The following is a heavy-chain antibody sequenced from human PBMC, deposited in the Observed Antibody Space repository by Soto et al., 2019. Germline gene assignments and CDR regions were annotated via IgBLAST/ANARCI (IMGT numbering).Heavy chain of an antibody. CDR3: AAYCYTMTCTNFHGYS. CDR2: ISDSGSNT. CDR1: GFKISSSS. V-gene: IGHV3-48*01. Sequence: PGGSLRLSCAAFGFKISSSSMNWVRQAPGRGLEWVAYISDSGSNTLYADSVKGRFTVSRDTAKNALYLQMNSLRVEDTAVYYCAAYCYTMTCTNFHGYSWGQGTQVTVSS. J-gene: IGHJ5*02. D-gene: IGHD3-16*02.